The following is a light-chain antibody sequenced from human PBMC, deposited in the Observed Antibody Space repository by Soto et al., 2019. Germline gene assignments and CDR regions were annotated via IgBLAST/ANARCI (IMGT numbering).Light chain of an antibody. J-gene: IGKJ1*01. CDR3: LHDYSYPWT. CDR1: QGISSY. CDR2: AAS. V-gene: IGKV1-6*01. Sequence: AIQLTQSPSSLSASVGDRVTITCRASQGISSYLAWYQQKPGKAPKLLIYAASTLQSGVPSRFSGSGSGTDFTLTISSLQPEDFATYYCLHDYSYPWTFGQGTKVDI.